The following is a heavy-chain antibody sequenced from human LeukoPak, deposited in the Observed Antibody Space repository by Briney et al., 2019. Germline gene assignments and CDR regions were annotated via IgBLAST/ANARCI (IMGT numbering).Heavy chain of an antibody. D-gene: IGHD3-22*01. V-gene: IGHV3-23*01. CDR2: ISASGDNT. CDR3: ANGYQLYDRREYFFDY. J-gene: IGHJ4*02. CDR1: GFTFSSYS. Sequence: PGGSLRLSCAASGFTFSSYSMSWVRQAPGKGLEWVSIISASGDNTYYADSVKGRFTISRDNSKNTLYLQMNSLRAEDTAVYFCANGYQLYDRREYFFDYWGQGRLVTVSS.